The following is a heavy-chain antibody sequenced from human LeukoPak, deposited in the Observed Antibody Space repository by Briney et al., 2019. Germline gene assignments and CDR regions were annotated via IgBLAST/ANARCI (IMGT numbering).Heavy chain of an antibody. CDR2: INPNSGGT. D-gene: IGHD3-10*01. CDR3: ARAMYGSGSYYNPTNY. Sequence: GASVRVSCKASGYTFTGYYMHWVRQAPGQGLEWMGWINPNSGGTNYAQKVQGRVTITRDTSISTAYMELSRLRSDDTAVYYCARAMYGSGSYYNPTNYWGQGTLVTVSS. CDR1: GYTFTGYY. V-gene: IGHV1-2*02. J-gene: IGHJ4*02.